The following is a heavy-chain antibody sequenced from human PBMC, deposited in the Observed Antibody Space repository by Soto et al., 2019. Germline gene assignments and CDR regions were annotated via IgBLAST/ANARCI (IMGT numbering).Heavy chain of an antibody. Sequence: QVQLVESGGGVVQPGRSPRLSCAASGFTFSAYAMHWVRQAPGKGLEWVALISYDGSLKYYTESVKGRFTLSRDNSKNTLYLQMNSLGAEDTAVYYCVKDGARGSSSYLLDYWGHGTLVTVSS. D-gene: IGHD3-22*01. CDR3: VKDGARGSSSYLLDY. V-gene: IGHV3-30*18. CDR1: GFTFSAYA. CDR2: ISYDGSLK. J-gene: IGHJ4*01.